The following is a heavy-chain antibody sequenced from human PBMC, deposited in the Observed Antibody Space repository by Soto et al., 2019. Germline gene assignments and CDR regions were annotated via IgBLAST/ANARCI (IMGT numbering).Heavy chain of an antibody. V-gene: IGHV1-18*01. Sequence: ASVKVSCKTSGYTFSNYGITWVRQAPGQPLEWLGWISLYSDGTSYAQKFRGRVSMTTDTSTTTAYMELRSLRSDDTAVYYCARVVPGAEAWFGPWGQGTLVTVSS. J-gene: IGHJ5*02. CDR1: GYTFSNYG. CDR2: ISLYSDGT. CDR3: ARVVPGAEAWFGP.